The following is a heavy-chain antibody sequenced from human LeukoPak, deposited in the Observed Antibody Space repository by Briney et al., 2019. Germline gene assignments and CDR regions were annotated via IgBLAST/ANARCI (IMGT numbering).Heavy chain of an antibody. CDR1: RFTFSSYS. CDR2: ISSSGSYI. D-gene: IGHD6-13*01. J-gene: IGHJ5*02. V-gene: IGHV3-21*01. CDR3: AKAYTAAADLNWFDP. Sequence: GGSLRLSCAVSRFTFSSYSMNWARQAPGKGLEWVSSISSSGSYIYYADSVKGRFTISRDNAKNSLYLQMIRLRAEDTAVYYCAKAYTAAADLNWFDPWGQGTLVTVSS.